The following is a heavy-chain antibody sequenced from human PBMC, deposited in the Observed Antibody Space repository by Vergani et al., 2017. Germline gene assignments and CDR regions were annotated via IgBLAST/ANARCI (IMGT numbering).Heavy chain of an antibody. CDR3: TSSNSGSYQPSDY. J-gene: IGHJ4*02. CDR2: IRSKANSYAT. D-gene: IGHD1-26*01. CDR1: GFTFSGSA. Sequence: EVQLVESGGGLVQPGGSLKLSCAASGFTFSGSAMHWVRQASGKGLEWVGRIRSKANSYATADAASVKGRFNISRDESKNTAYLLMNSLKTEDTAVYYCTSSNSGSYQPSDYWGQGTLVTVSS. V-gene: IGHV3-73*01.